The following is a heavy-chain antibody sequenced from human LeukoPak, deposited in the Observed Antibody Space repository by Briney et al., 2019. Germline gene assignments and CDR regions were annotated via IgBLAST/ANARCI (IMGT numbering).Heavy chain of an antibody. D-gene: IGHD3-10*01. CDR1: GFTFSSYE. V-gene: IGHV3-48*03. J-gene: IGHJ4*02. CDR3: ARLWFGEYKSYYFDY. Sequence: GGSLRLSCAASGFTFSSYEMNWVRQAPGKGLEWVSYISSSGSTIYYADSVKGRFTISRDNSKNTLYLQMNSLRAEDTAVYYCARLWFGEYKSYYFDYWGQGTLVTVSS. CDR2: ISSSGSTI.